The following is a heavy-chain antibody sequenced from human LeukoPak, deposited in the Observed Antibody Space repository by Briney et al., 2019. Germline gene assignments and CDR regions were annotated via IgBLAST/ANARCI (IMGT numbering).Heavy chain of an antibody. J-gene: IGHJ6*03. V-gene: IGHV3-20*04. Sequence: GGSLRLSCAASGFTFDDYAMNWDRQVPGRGLEWVSGINWNGRITEYADSVKDRFTISRQNTKNSLYLYMNNLGGEDTALYFCARGSVQLWLRDAYYYMDVWGKGTTVTVSS. CDR3: ARGSVQLWLRDAYYYMDV. D-gene: IGHD5-18*01. CDR2: INWNGRIT. CDR1: GFTFDDYA.